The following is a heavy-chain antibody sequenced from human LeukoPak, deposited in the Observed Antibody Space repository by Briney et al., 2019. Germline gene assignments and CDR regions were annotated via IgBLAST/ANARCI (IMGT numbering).Heavy chain of an antibody. V-gene: IGHV3-30*02. CDR3: ARGWETGYQLLPPYYYYYYWTS. J-gene: IGHJ6*03. D-gene: IGHD2-2*01. Sequence: GGSLRLSCAASGFTFSSYGMHWVRQAPGKGLEWVAFIRYDGSNEYYVDSVKGRFTIARDNAKNSLYLQMNSMRAEDTAVYYCARGWETGYQLLPPYYYYYYWTSGAKGPRSPSP. CDR2: IRYDGSNE. CDR1: GFTFSSYG.